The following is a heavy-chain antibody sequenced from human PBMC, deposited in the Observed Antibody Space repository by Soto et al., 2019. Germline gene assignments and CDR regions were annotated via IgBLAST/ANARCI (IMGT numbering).Heavy chain of an antibody. CDR3: ASLYYYDSSGYYYTGAFDI. D-gene: IGHD3-22*01. CDR1: GFTFSSYA. CDR2: ISGSGDTT. Sequence: GGSLRLSCAASGFTFSSYAMSWVRQAPGKGLEWVSGISGSGDTTYYADSVKGRFSISRDNSKNTLFLQMNSLRAEDTAVYYCASLYYYDSSGYYYTGAFDIWGQGTMVTVSS. V-gene: IGHV3-23*01. J-gene: IGHJ3*02.